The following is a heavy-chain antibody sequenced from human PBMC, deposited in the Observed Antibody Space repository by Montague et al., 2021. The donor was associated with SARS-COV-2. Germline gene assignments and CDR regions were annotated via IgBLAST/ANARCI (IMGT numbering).Heavy chain of an antibody. V-gene: IGHV6-1*01. CDR1: GVSVSSNLAT. D-gene: IGHD2-2*01. CDR3: ARIPVGSKYYFNF. J-gene: IGHJ4*02. CDR2: TCYRSKWYN. Sequence: CAISGVSVSSNLATWNWIRQSPSRGLEWLGRTCYRSKWYNDYAESVKSRITIDPDTSKRQFSLHLNSVTPEDTAVYYCARIPVGSKYYFNFWGQGTLVTVSS.